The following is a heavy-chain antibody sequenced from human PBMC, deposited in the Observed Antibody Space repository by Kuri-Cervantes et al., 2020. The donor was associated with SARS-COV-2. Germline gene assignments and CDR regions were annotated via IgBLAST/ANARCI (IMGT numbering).Heavy chain of an antibody. V-gene: IGHV3-7*03. Sequence: GESLKISCGASGFSFRSYWMSWVRQAPGKGLEWVANIRQDGNEIFYVDSVKGRFTISRDNAKNSLCLQMNSLRPEDTAVYYCAREEHYNFWSGYMNYYGMDVWGQGTTVTVSS. CDR2: IRQDGNEI. CDR1: GFSFRSYW. CDR3: AREEHYNFWSGYMNYYGMDV. J-gene: IGHJ6*02. D-gene: IGHD3-3*01.